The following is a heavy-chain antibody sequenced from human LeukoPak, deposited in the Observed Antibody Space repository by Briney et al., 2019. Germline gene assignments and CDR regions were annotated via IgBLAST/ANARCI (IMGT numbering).Heavy chain of an antibody. Sequence: ASVKVSCKASGGSFTNCPFHWVRQAPGQGLEWMGGIIPMFGSTDYAQKFQGRLTITADGSTTTAYLELSSLRSEDTAVYYCARGDSVPLGGGNLLRVLYFNDWGQGTLVAVSS. D-gene: IGHD4-23*01. V-gene: IGHV1-69*13. CDR1: GGSFTNCP. J-gene: IGHJ1*01. CDR2: IIPMFGST. CDR3: ARGDSVPLGGGNLLRVLYFND.